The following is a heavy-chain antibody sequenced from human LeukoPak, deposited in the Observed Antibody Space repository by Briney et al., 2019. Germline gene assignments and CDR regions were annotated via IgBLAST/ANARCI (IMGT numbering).Heavy chain of an antibody. V-gene: IGHV4-38-2*01. D-gene: IGHD6-6*01. CDR2: IYHSGSI. CDR3: ARNSSSPPGGGNNWFDP. J-gene: IGHJ5*02. Sequence: PSETLSLTCAVSRYSISSGDYWGWIRQPPGKGLEWIGSIYHSGSIHYNPSLKSRVTILVPTSKPQSSLKLSSVTAAATAVYYCARNSSSPPGGGNNWFDPWGQGTLVTVSS. CDR1: RYSISSGDY.